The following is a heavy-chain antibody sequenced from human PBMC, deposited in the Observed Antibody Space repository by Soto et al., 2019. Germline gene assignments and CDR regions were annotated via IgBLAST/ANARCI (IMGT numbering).Heavy chain of an antibody. CDR3: ARLVYDTRLNSMYFDF. CDR2: IFHAGTA. CDR1: GVSISSGNW. Sequence: NPSETLSLTCAVSGVSISSGNWWNWVRQTPQRGLEYIGEIFHAGTANYYPSFERRVAISVDTSKNPFSLKLTSVTAADTAIYFCARLVYDTRLNSMYFDFWGQGALVTVSS. J-gene: IGHJ4*02. V-gene: IGHV4-4*02. D-gene: IGHD3-22*01.